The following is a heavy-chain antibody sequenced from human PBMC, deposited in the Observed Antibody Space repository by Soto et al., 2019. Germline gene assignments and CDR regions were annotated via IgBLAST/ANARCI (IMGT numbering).Heavy chain of an antibody. D-gene: IGHD4-17*01. Sequence: GESLKISCKGSGYSFTSYWIGWVRQMPGKGLEWMGTIYPGDSDTRYSPSFQGQVTISADKSISTAYLQGSSLEASDTAMYYCARRPMTTVTTYAFDIWGQGTMVTVSS. CDR2: IYPGDSDT. V-gene: IGHV5-51*01. J-gene: IGHJ3*02. CDR1: GYSFTSYW. CDR3: ARRPMTTVTTYAFDI.